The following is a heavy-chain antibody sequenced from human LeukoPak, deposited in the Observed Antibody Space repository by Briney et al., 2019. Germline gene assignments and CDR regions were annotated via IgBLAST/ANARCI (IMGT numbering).Heavy chain of an antibody. D-gene: IGHD2-15*01. V-gene: IGHV3-23*01. CDR3: AKAHCSGGSCYSGYFDY. J-gene: IGHJ4*02. CDR1: GFTFSDYG. CDR2: ISDGGTIT. Sequence: GGSLRLSCAASGFTFSDYGMSWVRQAPGKGLKWVSTISDGGTITYYADSVKGRFTISRDNSKNTLFLQMSSLRAEDTAVYYCAKAHCSGGSCYSGYFDYWGQGTLVTVSS.